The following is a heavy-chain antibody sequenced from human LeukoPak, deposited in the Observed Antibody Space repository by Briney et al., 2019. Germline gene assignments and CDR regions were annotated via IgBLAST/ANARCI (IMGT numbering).Heavy chain of an antibody. D-gene: IGHD3-3*02. CDR1: EFSFSNNW. CDR3: ARVSVGRYYFDN. V-gene: IGHV3-74*01. J-gene: IGHJ4*02. Sequence: GGSLRLSCAASEFSFSNNWRNWVRQAPGKGLVWVSRINPDGSTTSYADSVKGRFTISRDSAKNTLYLQMNSLRAEDTAVYYCARVSVGRYYFDNWGQGTPVTVS. CDR2: INPDGSTT.